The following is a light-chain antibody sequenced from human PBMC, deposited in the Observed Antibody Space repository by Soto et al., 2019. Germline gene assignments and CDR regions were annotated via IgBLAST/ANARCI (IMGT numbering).Light chain of an antibody. V-gene: IGKV4-1*01. J-gene: IGKJ2*01. CDR1: QSVLYSSNNKNY. CDR2: WAS. Sequence: DIVMTQSPDSLAVSLGERATINCKSSQSVLYSSNNKNYLAWYQQKPGQPPKLLIYWASTRDSGVPDRFSGSGSGTDFTLTISGLQAEDVAVYYCQQYYTTPRTFGQGTKLEIK. CDR3: QQYYTTPRT.